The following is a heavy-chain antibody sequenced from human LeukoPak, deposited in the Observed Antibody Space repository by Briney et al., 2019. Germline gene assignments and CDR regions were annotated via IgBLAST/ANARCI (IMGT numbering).Heavy chain of an antibody. D-gene: IGHD3-22*01. CDR2: IFYSGST. CDR3: TRDHPDSSGYYPGY. Sequence: SETLSLTCTVSGGSISSSSYYWGWIRQPPGRGLGWIGSIFYSGSTYYNPSLKSRVTISVDTSKNQFSLKLSSVTAADTAVYYCTRDHPDSSGYYPGYWGQGTLVTVSS. V-gene: IGHV4-39*07. J-gene: IGHJ4*02. CDR1: GGSISSSSYY.